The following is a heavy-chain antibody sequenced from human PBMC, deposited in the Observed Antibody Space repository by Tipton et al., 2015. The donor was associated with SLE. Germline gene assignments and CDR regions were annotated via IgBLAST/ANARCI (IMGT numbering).Heavy chain of an antibody. V-gene: IGHV3-7*01. CDR2: INQDGSEK. CDR3: AKDRISTQRSFFEF. Sequence: SLRLSCAASGFTFSTYWMSWVRQAPGKGLEWVANINQDGSEKNYVDSVRGRFTISRDNSKDTLYLQMNSLRPEDTAVYYCAKDRISTQRSFFEFWGLGTSITVSP. CDR1: GFTFSTYW. J-gene: IGHJ3*01. D-gene: IGHD2/OR15-2a*01.